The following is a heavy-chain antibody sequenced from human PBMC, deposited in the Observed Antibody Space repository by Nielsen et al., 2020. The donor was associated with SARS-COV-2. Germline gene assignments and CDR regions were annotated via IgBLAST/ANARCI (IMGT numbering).Heavy chain of an antibody. CDR3: ARDSIFTPAVTTVYWYFDL. D-gene: IGHD4-17*01. CDR1: AYTFTGYY. J-gene: IGHJ2*01. Sequence: ASVKVSCKASAYTFTGYYMHWVRQAPGQGLEWMGIINPSGGSTSYAQKFQGRVTMTRDTSTSTVYMELSSLRSEDTAVYYCARDSIFTPAVTTVYWYFDLWGRGTLVTVSS. V-gene: IGHV1-46*01. CDR2: INPSGGST.